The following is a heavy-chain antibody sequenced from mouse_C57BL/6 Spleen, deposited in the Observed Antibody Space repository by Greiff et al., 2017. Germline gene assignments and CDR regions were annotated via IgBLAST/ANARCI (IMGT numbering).Heavy chain of an antibody. Sequence: EVQRVESGGGLVQPGGSLSLSCAASGFTFTDYYMSWVRQPPGKALEWLGFIRNKANGYTTEYSASVKGRFTISRDNSQSILYLQMNALRAEDSATYYCASLGMFAYWGQGTLVTVSA. CDR3: ASLGMFAY. J-gene: IGHJ3*01. V-gene: IGHV7-3*01. CDR2: IRNKANGYTT. CDR1: GFTFTDYY.